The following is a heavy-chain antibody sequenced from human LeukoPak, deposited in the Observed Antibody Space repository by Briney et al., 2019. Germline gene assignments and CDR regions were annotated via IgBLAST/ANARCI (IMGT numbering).Heavy chain of an antibody. CDR1: GFTFSSYA. J-gene: IGHJ4*02. V-gene: IGHV3-30*04. D-gene: IGHD3-3*01. CDR3: AKDPFGDY. Sequence: PGGSLRLSCAASGFTFSSYAMHWVRQAPGKGLEWVAVISYDGSNKYYADSVKGRFTISRDNSKNTLYLEMNSLSAEDTAVYYCAKDPFGDYWGQGTLVTVSS. CDR2: ISYDGSNK.